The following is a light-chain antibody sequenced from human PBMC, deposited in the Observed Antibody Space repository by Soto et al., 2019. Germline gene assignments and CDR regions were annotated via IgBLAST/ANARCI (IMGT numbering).Light chain of an antibody. J-gene: IGKJ1*01. Sequence: DIQMTQSPSTLSASVGDRVTITCRASQSISSWLAWYQQKPGKAPKLLIYKASSLESGVPSRFSGSGSGTDFTRTISSLQPDDFATYYCQQYNSYSSWTVGKGTKVEIK. CDR3: QQYNSYSSWT. V-gene: IGKV1-5*03. CDR2: KAS. CDR1: QSISSW.